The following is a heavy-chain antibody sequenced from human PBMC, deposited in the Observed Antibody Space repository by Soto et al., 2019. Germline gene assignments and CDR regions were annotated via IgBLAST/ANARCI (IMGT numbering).Heavy chain of an antibody. J-gene: IGHJ4*02. V-gene: IGHV3-48*01. CDR3: ASASSSWNGAIRFDY. CDR2: ISSSSSTI. D-gene: IGHD6-13*01. CDR1: GFTFSSYS. Sequence: EVQLVESGGGLVQPGGSLRLSCAASGFTFSSYSMNWVRQAPGKGLEWVSYISSSSSTIYYADSVKGRFTISRDNAKNSLYLQMNSLRAEDTAVYYCASASSSWNGAIRFDYWGQGTLVTVSS.